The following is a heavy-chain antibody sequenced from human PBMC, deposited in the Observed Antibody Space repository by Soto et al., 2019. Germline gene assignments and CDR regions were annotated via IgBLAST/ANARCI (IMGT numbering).Heavy chain of an antibody. Sequence: TETLSLTCTVSGGSITGYYWTWMRQPPGKGLEWIGYMYYTGSSNYSPSLRGRVTMSVDTSKNQFSLKMTSVTAADTAVYYCARGRSSSGRGDIWGQGTTVTVSS. D-gene: IGHD6-6*01. V-gene: IGHV4-59*01. CDR1: GGSITGYY. CDR3: ARGRSSSGRGDI. J-gene: IGHJ6*02. CDR2: MYYTGSS.